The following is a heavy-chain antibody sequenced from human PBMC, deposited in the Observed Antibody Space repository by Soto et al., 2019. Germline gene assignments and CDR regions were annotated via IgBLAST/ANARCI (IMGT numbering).Heavy chain of an antibody. Sequence: GGSLRLSCAASGFTFSIYSIAWVRQVPGKGLEWVSSISSDSNYIYYADSVKGRFTISRDNAKNSLYLQMNSLSAEDTAVYFCAREAHFYGRSDVFDIWGQGTMVTVSS. CDR1: GFTFSIYS. J-gene: IGHJ3*02. D-gene: IGHD3-10*02. CDR2: ISSDSNYI. CDR3: AREAHFYGRSDVFDI. V-gene: IGHV3-21*01.